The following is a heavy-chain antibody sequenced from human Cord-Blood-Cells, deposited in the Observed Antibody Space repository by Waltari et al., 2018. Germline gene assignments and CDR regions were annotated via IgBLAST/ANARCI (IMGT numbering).Heavy chain of an antibody. CDR1: GFTFSSYG. D-gene: IGHD6-19*01. J-gene: IGHJ4*02. CDR2: ISYDGSNK. CDR3: ATTTRDSSGHYFDY. Sequence: QVQLVESGGGVVQPGRSLRLSCAASGFTFSSYGMHWVRQAPGKGLEWVAVISYDGSNKYYADSVKGRFTISRDNSKNTLYLQTNSLRAEDTAVYYCATTTRDSSGHYFDYWGQGTLVTVSS. V-gene: IGHV3-30*03.